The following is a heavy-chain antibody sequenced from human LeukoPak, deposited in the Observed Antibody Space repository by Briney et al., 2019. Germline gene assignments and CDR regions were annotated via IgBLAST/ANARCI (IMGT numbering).Heavy chain of an antibody. V-gene: IGHV1-2*02. J-gene: IGHJ5*02. Sequence: ASVKVSCKASGYTFTGYYMHWVRQAPGQGLEWMGWINPNSGGTNYAQKLQGRVTMTTDTSTSTAYMELRSLRSDDTAVYYCARDLESLAVVGNWFDPWGQGTLVTVSS. D-gene: IGHD6-19*01. CDR2: INPNSGGT. CDR1: GYTFTGYY. CDR3: ARDLESLAVVGNWFDP.